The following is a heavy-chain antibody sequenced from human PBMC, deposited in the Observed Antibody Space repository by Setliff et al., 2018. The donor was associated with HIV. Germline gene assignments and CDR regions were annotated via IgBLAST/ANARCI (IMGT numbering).Heavy chain of an antibody. Sequence: GGSLRLSCAASGFTFSSYAMSWVRQAPGKGLEWVSVIYRSGETTTYSADSVKGRFTISRDNSKNTLHLQMNSLRAEDTAVYYCARGQVPYSYGYDYFDYWGQGTLVTVSS. V-gene: IGHV3-23*03. D-gene: IGHD5-18*01. CDR2: IYRSGETTT. CDR3: ARGQVPYSYGYDYFDY. J-gene: IGHJ4*02. CDR1: GFTFSSYA.